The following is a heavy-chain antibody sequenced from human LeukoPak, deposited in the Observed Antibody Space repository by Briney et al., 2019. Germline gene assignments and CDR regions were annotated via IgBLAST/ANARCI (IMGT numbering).Heavy chain of an antibody. Sequence: SETLSLTCTVSGGSISSYFWTWIRQPPGKGLECIGYIFCSGRTNYNPSLKSRVTISADTSKNQFSLKLSSVTDADTAVYYCARIYGSGSYVDYWGQGTLVTVSS. CDR1: GGSISSYF. V-gene: IGHV4-59*01. J-gene: IGHJ4*02. D-gene: IGHD3-10*01. CDR2: IFCSGRT. CDR3: ARIYGSGSYVDY.